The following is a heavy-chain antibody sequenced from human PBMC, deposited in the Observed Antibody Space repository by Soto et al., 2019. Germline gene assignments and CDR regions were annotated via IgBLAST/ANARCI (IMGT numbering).Heavy chain of an antibody. D-gene: IGHD1-20*01. CDR3: VRRHGITGISDPFDY. Sequence: PGESLKISCKGSGYTFAGYWIGWGRQMPGRGLEWMGIIYPGDSYTRYSPSFQGQVTISADKSISTAYLQWSSLKASDTAMYYCVRRHGITGISDPFDYWGQGTLVTVSS. V-gene: IGHV5-51*01. CDR2: IYPGDSYT. J-gene: IGHJ4*02. CDR1: GYTFAGYW.